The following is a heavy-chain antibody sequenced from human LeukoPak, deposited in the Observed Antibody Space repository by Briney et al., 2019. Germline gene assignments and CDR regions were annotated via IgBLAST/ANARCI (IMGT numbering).Heavy chain of an antibody. J-gene: IGHJ6*03. D-gene: IGHD4-23*01. Sequence: ASVKVSCKASGYTFTGYYMHWVRQAPGQGLEWMGWISPNSGGTNYAQKFQGRVTMTRDTSISTAYMELSRLRSDDTAVYYCASRPDYGGNSGYYYYYMDVWGKGTTVTVSS. V-gene: IGHV1-2*02. CDR2: ISPNSGGT. CDR1: GYTFTGYY. CDR3: ASRPDYGGNSGYYYYYMDV.